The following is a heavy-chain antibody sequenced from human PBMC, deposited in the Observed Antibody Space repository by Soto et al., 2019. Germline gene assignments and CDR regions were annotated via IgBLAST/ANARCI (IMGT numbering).Heavy chain of an antibody. J-gene: IGHJ4*02. V-gene: IGHV3-23*01. D-gene: IGHD3-3*01. CDR3: AKDPMEWLFLCDY. CDR1: GFTFSSYA. CDR2: ISGSGGST. Sequence: PGGSLRLSCAATGFTFSSYAMSWVRQAPGKGLEWVSAISGSGGSTYYADSVKGRFTISRDNSKNTLYLQMNSLRAEDTAVYYCAKDPMEWLFLCDYWGQGTLVTVSS.